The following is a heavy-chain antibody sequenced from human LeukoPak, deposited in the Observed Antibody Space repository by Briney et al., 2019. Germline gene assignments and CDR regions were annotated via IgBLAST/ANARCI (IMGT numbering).Heavy chain of an antibody. CDR3: ARAIDGNWFDP. Sequence: SETLSLTCTVSGGSISSYYWSWIRQPPGKGLEWIGYIYYSGSTNYNPSLKSRVTISVDTSKNQLSLKLSSVTAADTAVYYCARAIDGNWFDPWGQGTLVTVSS. CDR2: IYYSGST. V-gene: IGHV4-59*01. J-gene: IGHJ5*02. CDR1: GGSISSYY.